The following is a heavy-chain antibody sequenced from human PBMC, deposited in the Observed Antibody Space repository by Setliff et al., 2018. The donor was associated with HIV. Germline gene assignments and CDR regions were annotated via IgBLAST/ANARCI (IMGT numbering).Heavy chain of an antibody. J-gene: IGHJ6*02. CDR2: INPSSGST. CDR1: GYTFTSYY. V-gene: IGHV1-46*01. D-gene: IGHD2-15*01. Sequence: ASVKVSCKASGYTFTSYYMHWVRQAPGQGLEWMGIINPSSGSTTYAQKFQGRVTMTRDTSTSTAYMELRSLRSDDTAVYYCARDPAPQSERIVVVVAALENYYYYGMDVWGQGTTVTVSS. CDR3: ARDPAPQSERIVVVVAALENYYYYGMDV.